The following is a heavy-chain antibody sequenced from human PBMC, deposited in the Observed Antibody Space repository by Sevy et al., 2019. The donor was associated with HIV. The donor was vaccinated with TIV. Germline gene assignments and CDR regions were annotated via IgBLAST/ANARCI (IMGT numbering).Heavy chain of an antibody. D-gene: IGHD2-2*02. V-gene: IGHV3-74*01. J-gene: IGHJ4*02. CDR3: ARDGVPAAIRFFDY. CDR1: GFTFSSYW. CDR2: INSDGSST. Sequence: GGSLRLSCAASGFTFSSYWMHWVRQAPGKELVWVSRINSDGSSTSYADSVKGRFTISRDNAKNTLYLQMNSLRAEDTAVYYCARDGVPAAIRFFDYWGQGTLVTVSS.